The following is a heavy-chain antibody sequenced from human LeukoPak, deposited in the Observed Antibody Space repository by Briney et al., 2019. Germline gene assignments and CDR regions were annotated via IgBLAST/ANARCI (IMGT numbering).Heavy chain of an antibody. CDR2: IIYVGIT. Sequence: PETLSLTCVLSEMPSTAYYWKWSRPSPGEGLEWIWEIIYVGITQYTPSLEGGATILIDTSKNLFSLKLTSVTAADTAVYYCARGFPPGSGSRGSHAFDVWGQGTMVTVSS. V-gene: IGHV4-34*01. CDR1: EMPSTAYY. CDR3: ARGFPPGSGSRGSHAFDV. D-gene: IGHD6-19*01. J-gene: IGHJ3*01.